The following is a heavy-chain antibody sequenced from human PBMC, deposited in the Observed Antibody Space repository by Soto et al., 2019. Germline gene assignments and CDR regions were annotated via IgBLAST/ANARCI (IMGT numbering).Heavy chain of an antibody. Sequence: TLSLTCTVSGRSISTGGYYWSWIRQHPGKGLEWIGYIYYSGSTYYNPSLKSRVTISVDTSKNQFSLKLSYVTAADTAVYYCARDGGISRIRDYYYGMDVWGEGTTVTVS. CDR1: GRSISTGGYY. CDR3: ARDGGISRIRDYYYGMDV. J-gene: IGHJ6*01. D-gene: IGHD3-10*01. CDR2: IYYSGST. V-gene: IGHV4-31*03.